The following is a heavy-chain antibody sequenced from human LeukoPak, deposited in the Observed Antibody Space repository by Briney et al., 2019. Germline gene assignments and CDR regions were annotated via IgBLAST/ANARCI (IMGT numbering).Heavy chain of an antibody. D-gene: IGHD1-14*01. Sequence: IYGGGPTYYADSVKGRFTISRDTSENTLYLQMNSLRAEDTAVYFCARDLGIAGTTHAFDIWGQGTMVTVSS. CDR3: ARDLGIAGTTHAFDI. V-gene: IGHV3-53*01. CDR2: IYGGGPT. J-gene: IGHJ3*02.